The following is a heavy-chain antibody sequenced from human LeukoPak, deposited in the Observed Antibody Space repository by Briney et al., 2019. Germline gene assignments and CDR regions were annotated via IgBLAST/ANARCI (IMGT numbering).Heavy chain of an antibody. V-gene: IGHV1-2*02. Sequence: GASVKVSCKASGYTFTGYYMHWVRQAPGQGLEWRGWSNPNSGGTNYAQKFQGRVTMTRDTSISTAYMELSRLRSDDTAVYYCAREIAYDYGDYVEYFQHWGQGTLVTVSS. J-gene: IGHJ1*01. CDR1: GYTFTGYY. CDR2: SNPNSGGT. D-gene: IGHD4-17*01. CDR3: AREIAYDYGDYVEYFQH.